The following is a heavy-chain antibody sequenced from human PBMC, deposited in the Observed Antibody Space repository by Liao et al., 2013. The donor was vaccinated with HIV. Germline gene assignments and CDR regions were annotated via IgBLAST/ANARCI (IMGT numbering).Heavy chain of an antibody. CDR3: ASLPRGQLVNAYFGS. CDR1: GGSISSYY. V-gene: IGHV4-59*01. D-gene: IGHD5-24*01. Sequence: QVQLQESGPGLVKPSETLSLTCTVSGGSISSYYWSWIRQTPTRGLEWIGYVYYAGTTNYNPALNNRVTISVDTSDKFSLRLKSLTAADTATYFCASLPRGQLVNAYFGSWGRGLLVTVSS. CDR2: VYYAGTT. J-gene: IGHJ4*02.